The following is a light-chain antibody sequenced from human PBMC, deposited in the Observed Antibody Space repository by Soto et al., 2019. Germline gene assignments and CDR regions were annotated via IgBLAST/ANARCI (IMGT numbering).Light chain of an antibody. CDR1: QSVNNN. CDR3: QEYNDWPPLT. V-gene: IGKV3-15*01. Sequence: EIVMTQSPATLSVSPGERATLSCRASQSVNNNLAWYQQKPGRAPRLLIYGASTRATGVPARFTASGPGTEFTLTISSLQSEDFGIYFCQEYNDWPPLTFGGGTKVEIK. J-gene: IGKJ4*01. CDR2: GAS.